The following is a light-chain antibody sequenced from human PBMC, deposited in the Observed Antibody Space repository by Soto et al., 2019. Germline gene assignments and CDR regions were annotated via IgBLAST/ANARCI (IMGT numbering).Light chain of an antibody. V-gene: IGKV1-5*01. J-gene: IGKJ4*01. CDR3: QQYDSYSLT. Sequence: DIQMTQSPSTLSASVGDRVTITCRASQSIGRWLAWYQQKPGKAPNLLIYDVYNLEGGVPSRFSGSGSETKFTLTISSLQPDDFATYYCQQYDSYSLTFGGGTKVDIK. CDR2: DVY. CDR1: QSIGRW.